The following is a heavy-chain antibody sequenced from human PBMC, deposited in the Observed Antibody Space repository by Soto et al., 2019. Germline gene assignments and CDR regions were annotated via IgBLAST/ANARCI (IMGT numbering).Heavy chain of an antibody. V-gene: IGHV3-53*02. D-gene: IGHD6-6*01. Sequence: EVQLVETGGGLIQPGGSLRLSCAASGFTVSSNYMSWVRQAPGKGLEWVSVIYSGGSTYYADSVKGRFTISRDNSKNTLYLQMNSLRAEDTAVYYCARSYSSSSLDYWGQGTLVTVSS. CDR1: GFTVSSNY. CDR3: ARSYSSSSLDY. J-gene: IGHJ4*02. CDR2: IYSGGST.